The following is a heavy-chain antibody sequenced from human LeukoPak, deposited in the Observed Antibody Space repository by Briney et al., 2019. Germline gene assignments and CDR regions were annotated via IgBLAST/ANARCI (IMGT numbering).Heavy chain of an antibody. Sequence: GGSLRLSCEVSVYTFRICSMNGVRQAPGRGREGILYMRSSEITTYYADSVKGRFVISRYTAKNSLYLQMNTLRAEDTALYDCARDHGYSYSGAFDIWGQGTMVTVSS. V-gene: IGHV3-48*01. J-gene: IGHJ3*02. CDR3: ARDHGYSYSGAFDI. D-gene: IGHD5-18*01. CDR2: MRSSEITT. CDR1: VYTFRICS.